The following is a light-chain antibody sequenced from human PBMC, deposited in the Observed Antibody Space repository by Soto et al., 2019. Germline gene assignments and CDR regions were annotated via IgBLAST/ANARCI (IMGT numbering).Light chain of an antibody. V-gene: IGLV2-14*03. CDR2: EVS. CDR1: SNDVGGYDY. Sequence: QSALTQPASVSGSPGQSITISCTGSSNDVGGYDYVSWYQQHPGKAPKLMIYEVSNRPSGVSNRFSGSKAANTASLTISGLQSEDEADYYCSSSTASGTLYVFGPGTKVTVL. J-gene: IGLJ1*01. CDR3: SSSTASGTLYV.